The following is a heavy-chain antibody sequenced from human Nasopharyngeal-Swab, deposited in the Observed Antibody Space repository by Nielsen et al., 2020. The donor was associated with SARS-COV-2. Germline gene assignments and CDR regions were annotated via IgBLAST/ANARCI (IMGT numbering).Heavy chain of an antibody. CDR2: INPSGGST. V-gene: IGHV1-46*01. Sequence: ASVKVSCKASGYTFTSYFMHWVRQAPGQGLEWMGIINPSGGSTSYAQKFQGRVTMTRDTSTSTVYMELSSLRSEDTAVYYCARAARITIFGVIIIERNWVDPWGQGTLVTVSS. CDR1: GYTFTSYF. CDR3: ARAARITIFGVIIIERNWVDP. J-gene: IGHJ5*02. D-gene: IGHD3-3*01.